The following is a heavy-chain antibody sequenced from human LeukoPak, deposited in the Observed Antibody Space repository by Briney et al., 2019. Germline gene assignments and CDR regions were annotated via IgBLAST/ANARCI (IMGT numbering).Heavy chain of an antibody. D-gene: IGHD1-26*01. CDR1: GFTFSDYY. CDR2: ISSGGSTI. V-gene: IGHV3-11*04. Sequence: GGSLRLSCAASGFTFSDYYMSWIRQAPGKGLEWVSYISSGGSTIYYADSVKGRFTISRDNSKNTLYLQMNSLRAEDTAVYYCAKVAEVGATGYYYYMDVWGKGTTVTISS. J-gene: IGHJ6*03. CDR3: AKVAEVGATGYYYYMDV.